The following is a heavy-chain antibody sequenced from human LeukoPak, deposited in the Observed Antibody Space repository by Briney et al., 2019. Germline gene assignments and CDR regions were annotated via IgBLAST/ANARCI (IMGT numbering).Heavy chain of an antibody. CDR1: GFTFSSYA. CDR3: ARERVDCSGGTCLYYFDY. D-gene: IGHD2-15*01. Sequence: GGSLRLSCAASGFTFSSYAMHWVRQVPGKGLEYVSAISSNGGSTYYANSVKGRFTISRDNSKNTLYLQLGSLRAEDMAVYYCARERVDCSGGTCLYYFDYWGQEPWSPSPQ. J-gene: IGHJ4*01. CDR2: ISSNGGST. V-gene: IGHV3-64*01.